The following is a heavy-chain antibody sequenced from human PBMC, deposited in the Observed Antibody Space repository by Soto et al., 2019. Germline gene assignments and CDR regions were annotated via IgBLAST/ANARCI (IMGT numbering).Heavy chain of an antibody. Sequence: QPGGSLRLSCAASGFTFSSYGMHWVRQAPGKGLEWVAVIWYDGSNKYYADSVKGRFTISRDNSKNTLYLQMNSLRAEGTAVYYCASSPDYYYDSSGYYSPNGMDVWGQGTTVTVSS. CDR3: ASSPDYYYDSSGYYSPNGMDV. J-gene: IGHJ6*02. CDR1: GFTFSSYG. D-gene: IGHD3-22*01. CDR2: IWYDGSNK. V-gene: IGHV3-33*01.